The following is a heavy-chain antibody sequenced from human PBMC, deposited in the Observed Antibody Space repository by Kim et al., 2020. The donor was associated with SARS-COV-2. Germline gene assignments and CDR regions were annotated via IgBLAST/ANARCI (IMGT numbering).Heavy chain of an antibody. CDR1: GFTFSSYS. D-gene: IGHD6-13*01. CDR2: INTRSSLI. CDR3: AKDLGSSFVTFDY. V-gene: IGHV3-48*02. Sequence: GGSLRLSCAASGFTFSSYSMNWVRQAPGKGLEWVSFINTRSSLIYYADSVKGRFTISRDNAKKSLYLQMNSLRNEDTGDYYCAKDLGSSFVTFDYWGQG. J-gene: IGHJ4*02.